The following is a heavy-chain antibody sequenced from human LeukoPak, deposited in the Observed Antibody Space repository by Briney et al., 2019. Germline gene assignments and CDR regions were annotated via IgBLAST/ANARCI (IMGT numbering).Heavy chain of an antibody. V-gene: IGHV3-11*04. CDR3: ARDPELYCSGGGCSRMDV. CDR1: GFTFSVYY. D-gene: IGHD2-15*01. J-gene: IGHJ6*03. Sequence: GGSVTLFCAPSGFTFSVYYMSWTRDAPGEGREWVSYISNSGSTTYYADSVRGRFTISRDNAKNSLYLQMNSLRAEDTAVYFCARDPELYCSGGGCSRMDVWGKGTTVTISS. CDR2: ISNSGSTT.